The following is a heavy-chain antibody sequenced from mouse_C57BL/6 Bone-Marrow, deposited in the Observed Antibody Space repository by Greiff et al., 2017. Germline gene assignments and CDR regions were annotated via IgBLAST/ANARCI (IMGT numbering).Heavy chain of an antibody. CDR1: GFTFSSYA. D-gene: IGHD1-1*01. Sequence: EVMLVESGGGLVKPGGSLKLSCAASGFTFSSYAMSWVRQTPEKRLEWVATISDGGSYTYYPDNVKGRFTISRDNAKNNLYLQMSHLKSEDTAMYYFARDLYYYGSSYRWYFDVWGTGTTVTVSS. CDR2: ISDGGSYT. J-gene: IGHJ1*03. CDR3: ARDLYYYGSSYRWYFDV. V-gene: IGHV5-4*01.